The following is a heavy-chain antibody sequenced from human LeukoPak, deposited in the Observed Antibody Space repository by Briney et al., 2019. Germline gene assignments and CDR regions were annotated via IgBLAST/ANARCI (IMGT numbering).Heavy chain of an antibody. J-gene: IGHJ4*02. CDR2: IYHSGST. CDR3: AATLARTYCGGDCYWTLDY. D-gene: IGHD2-21*01. Sequence: SETLSLTCTVSGYSISSGYYWGWIRQPPGKGLEWIATIYHSGSTNYNPSLRSRVTISVDTSKNQFSLMLSSVTAADTAVYYCAATLARTYCGGDCYWTLDYWGQGTLVTVSS. CDR1: GYSISSGYY. V-gene: IGHV4-38-2*02.